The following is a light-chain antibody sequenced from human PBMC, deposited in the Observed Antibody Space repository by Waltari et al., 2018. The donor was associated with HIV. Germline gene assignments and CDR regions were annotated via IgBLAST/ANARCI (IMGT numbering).Light chain of an antibody. CDR1: SSDVGSYNS. Sequence: QSALTQPAPVSGSPGQSITISCTGTSSDVGSYNSVSWYQQHPGKAPQLMIYEDSNWPSGVFNRLSASKSCNTASLIISALQDEDEADDYCSSYTSSSTLEVFGTGTKVTVL. CDR3: SSYTSSSTLEV. V-gene: IGLV2-14*02. J-gene: IGLJ1*01. CDR2: EDS.